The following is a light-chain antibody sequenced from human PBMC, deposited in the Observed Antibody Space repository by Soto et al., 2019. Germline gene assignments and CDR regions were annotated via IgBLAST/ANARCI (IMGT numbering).Light chain of an antibody. CDR3: ETWGSDTRV. CDR2: LEGSGSY. Sequence: QLVLTQSSSASASLGSSVKLTCTLSNGHSGKIIAWHQQQPGKAPRYLMKLEGSGSYNKGSGVPDRFSGSSSGADRYLTISNLQFEDEADYYCETWGSDTRVFGGGTKLTVL. J-gene: IGLJ3*02. CDR1: NGHSGKI. V-gene: IGLV4-60*02.